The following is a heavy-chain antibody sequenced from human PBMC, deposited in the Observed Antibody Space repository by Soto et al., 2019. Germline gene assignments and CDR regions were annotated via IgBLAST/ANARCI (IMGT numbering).Heavy chain of an antibody. V-gene: IGHV4-59*01. CDR3: ARGQYWCDS. J-gene: IGHJ5*01. CDR1: GGSIHSYY. Sequence: QVQLQESGPGLVKPSETLSLTCTVSGGSIHSYYWRWIRQSPGKGLEWIGYTYYSGSTKYNPSLQGRVMISLGTSKNQSSLKLRALTAADTAVYDCARGQYWCDSWGQGTLVTVSS. CDR2: TYYSGST.